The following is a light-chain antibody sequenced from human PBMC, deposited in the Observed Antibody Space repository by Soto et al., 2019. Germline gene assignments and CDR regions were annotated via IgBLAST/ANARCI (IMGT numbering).Light chain of an antibody. CDR3: QQRSNWPPDKYT. CDR1: QSVGSNY. Sequence: EIVLTQSPGTLSLSPGERATLSCRASQSVGSNYLAWYQQKPGQAPRLLIYDASNRATGIPARFSGSGSGTDFTLTISSLEPEDFAVYYCQQRSNWPPDKYTFGQGTKLEI. V-gene: IGKV3-11*01. CDR2: DAS. J-gene: IGKJ2*01.